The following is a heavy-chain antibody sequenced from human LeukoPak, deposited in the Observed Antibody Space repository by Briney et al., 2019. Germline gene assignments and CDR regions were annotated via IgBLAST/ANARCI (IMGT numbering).Heavy chain of an antibody. CDR3: AKTRPLDSSSWSHGDY. J-gene: IGHJ4*02. D-gene: IGHD6-13*01. V-gene: IGHV3-23*01. CDR1: GFTFSSYA. Sequence: GGSLRLSCAASGFTFSSYAMSWVRQAPGKGLEWVSAISGSGDSTYYGDSVKGRFTISRGNSKNTLYLQMNSLRAEDTAVYYCAKTRPLDSSSWSHGDYWGQGTLVTVSS. CDR2: ISGSGDST.